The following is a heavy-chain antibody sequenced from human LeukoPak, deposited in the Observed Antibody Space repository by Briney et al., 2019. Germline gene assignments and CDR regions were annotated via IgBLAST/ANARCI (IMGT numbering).Heavy chain of an antibody. CDR1: GGSISSSSYY. J-gene: IGHJ4*02. V-gene: IGHV4-39*01. CDR3: ARWDYDILTGYPYYFDY. Sequence: PSETLSLTCTASGGSISSSSYYWGWIRQPPGPGLEWIGSICYSGSTYYNPSLKSRVTISVDTSKNQFSLKLSSVTAADTAVYYCARWDYDILTGYPYYFDYWGQGTLVTVSS. CDR2: ICYSGST. D-gene: IGHD3-9*01.